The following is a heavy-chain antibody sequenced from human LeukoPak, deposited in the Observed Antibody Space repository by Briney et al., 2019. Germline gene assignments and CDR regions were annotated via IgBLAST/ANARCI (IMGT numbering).Heavy chain of an antibody. CDR3: ARHGRYSGTLRYGMDV. V-gene: IGHV5-51*01. CDR2: IYPDDSDT. CDR1: GYSFTNYW. Sequence: NHGESLKISCKGSGYSFTNYWIGWVRQMPGKGLEWMGIIYPDDSDTRYSPFFQGQVTISADKSISTAYLQWSSLKASDTAMYYCARHGRYSGTLRYGMDVWGQGTTVTVSS. D-gene: IGHD1-26*01. J-gene: IGHJ6*02.